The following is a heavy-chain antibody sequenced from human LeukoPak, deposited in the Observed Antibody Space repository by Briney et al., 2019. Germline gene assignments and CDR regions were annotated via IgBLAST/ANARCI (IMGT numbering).Heavy chain of an antibody. Sequence: SETLSPTCTVSGGSISSYYWSWIRQPPGKGLEWIGYIYYSGSTNYNPSLKSRVTISVDTSKNQFSLKLSSVTAADTAVYYCARGSRYSSSWYFDYWGQGTLVTVSS. CDR2: IYYSGST. J-gene: IGHJ4*02. V-gene: IGHV4-59*12. CDR3: ARGSRYSSSWYFDY. D-gene: IGHD6-13*01. CDR1: GGSISSYY.